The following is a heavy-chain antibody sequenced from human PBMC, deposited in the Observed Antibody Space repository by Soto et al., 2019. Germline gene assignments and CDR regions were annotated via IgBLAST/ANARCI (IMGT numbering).Heavy chain of an antibody. CDR1: GGSISSSNW. D-gene: IGHD2-2*02. CDR3: ASAVVPAAIRSTWFDP. Sequence: SETLSLTCAVSGGSISSSNWWSWVRQPPGKGLELIGEIYHSGSTNYNPSLKSRVTISVDKSKNQFSPKLSSVTAADTFLYYCASAVVPAAIRSTWFDPWGQGTLVTVSS. V-gene: IGHV4-4*02. J-gene: IGHJ5*02. CDR2: IYHSGST.